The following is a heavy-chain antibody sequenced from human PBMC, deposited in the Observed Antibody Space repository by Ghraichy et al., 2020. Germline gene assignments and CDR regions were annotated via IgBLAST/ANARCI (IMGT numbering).Heavy chain of an antibody. V-gene: IGHV3-53*01. CDR3: AREIVGASPG. CDR1: GFTVSSNY. CDR2: IYSGGST. J-gene: IGHJ4*02. D-gene: IGHD1-26*01. Sequence: LSLTCAASGFTVSSNYMSWVRQAPGKGLEWVSVIYSGGSTYYADSVKGRFTISRDNSKNTLYLQMNSLRVEDTAVYYCAREIVGASPGWGRGTLVTVSS.